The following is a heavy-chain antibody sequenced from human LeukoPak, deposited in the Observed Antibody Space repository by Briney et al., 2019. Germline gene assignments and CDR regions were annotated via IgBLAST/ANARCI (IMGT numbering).Heavy chain of an antibody. CDR3: AREARYCSGGSCYYLDY. D-gene: IGHD2-15*01. CDR1: GFTSSSYA. Sequence: PGRSLRLSCEASGFTSSSYAMHWVRQAPGKGLEWEEVISYDGSNKYYADSVKGRFTISRDNSKNTLYLQMNSLRAEDTAVYYCAREARYCSGGSCYYLDYWGQGTLVTVSS. CDR2: ISYDGSNK. J-gene: IGHJ4*02. V-gene: IGHV3-30*04.